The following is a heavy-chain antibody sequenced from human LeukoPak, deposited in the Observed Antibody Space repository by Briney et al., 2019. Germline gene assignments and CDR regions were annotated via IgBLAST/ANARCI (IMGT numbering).Heavy chain of an antibody. Sequence: GGSLRLSCAASGFTFSSYSMNWVRQAPGKWLGWVAVISYDGSNKYYADSVKGRFTISRDNSKNTLYLQMKSLRAEDTAVYYCAKYGTYDSSGTTRSYFDYWGQGTLVTVSS. CDR3: AKYGTYDSSGTTRSYFDY. J-gene: IGHJ4*02. CDR1: GFTFSSYS. V-gene: IGHV3-30*18. D-gene: IGHD3-22*01. CDR2: ISYDGSNK.